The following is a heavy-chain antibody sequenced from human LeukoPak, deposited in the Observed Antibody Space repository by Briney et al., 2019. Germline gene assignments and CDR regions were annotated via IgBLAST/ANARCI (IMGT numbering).Heavy chain of an antibody. CDR3: AREGGPPTTVVTPGAFDI. V-gene: IGHV1-2*02. CDR2: INPNSGGT. D-gene: IGHD4-23*01. Sequence: ASVKVSCKASGYTFTGYYMHWVRQAPGQGLEWMGWINPNSGGTNYAQKFQGRVTITRNTSISTAYMELSSLRSEDTAVYYCAREGGPPTTVVTPGAFDIWGQGTMVTVSS. J-gene: IGHJ3*02. CDR1: GYTFTGYY.